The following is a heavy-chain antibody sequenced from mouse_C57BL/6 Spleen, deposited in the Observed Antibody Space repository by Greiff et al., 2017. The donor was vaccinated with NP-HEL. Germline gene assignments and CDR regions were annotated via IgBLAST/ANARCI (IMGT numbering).Heavy chain of an antibody. D-gene: IGHD2-3*01. CDR3: ARWGDGYYPFDD. Sequence: QVQLKQPGAELVMPGASVKLSCKASGYTFTSYWMHWVKQRPGQGLEWIGEIDPSDSYTNYNQKFKGKSTLTVDKSSSTAYMQLSSLTSEDSAVYYCARWGDGYYPFDDWGQGTTLTVSS. V-gene: IGHV1-69*01. CDR2: IDPSDSYT. CDR1: GYTFTSYW. J-gene: IGHJ2*01.